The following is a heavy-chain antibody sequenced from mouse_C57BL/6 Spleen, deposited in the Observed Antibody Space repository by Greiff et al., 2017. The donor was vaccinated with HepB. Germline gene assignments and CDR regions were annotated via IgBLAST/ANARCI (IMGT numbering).Heavy chain of an antibody. Sequence: QVQLQQSGAELVRPGASVKLSCKASGYTFTDYYINWVKQRPGQGLEWIARIYPGSGNTYYNEKFKGKATLTAEKSSSTAYMQLSSLTSEDAAVSFCARTYYYGSSYGYFDVWGTGTTVTVSS. CDR3: ARTYYYGSSYGYFDV. D-gene: IGHD1-1*01. J-gene: IGHJ1*03. CDR2: IYPGSGNT. CDR1: GYTFTDYY. V-gene: IGHV1-76*01.